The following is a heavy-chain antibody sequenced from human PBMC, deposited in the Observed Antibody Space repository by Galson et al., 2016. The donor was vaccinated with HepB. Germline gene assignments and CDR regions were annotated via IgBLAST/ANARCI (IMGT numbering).Heavy chain of an antibody. CDR2: IWYDGTRN. J-gene: IGHJ6*04. V-gene: IGHV3-33*01. CDR1: GFTFSSYG. CDR3: ARDSGLYGIDV. D-gene: IGHD1-26*01. Sequence: SLRLSCAVSGFTFSSYGMHWVRQAPGKGLEWVAVIWYDGTRNYYVDSVRGRFTISRDNSKNMLYLQMNSLGVEDTAIYYCARDSGLYGIDVWGKGTTVTVSS.